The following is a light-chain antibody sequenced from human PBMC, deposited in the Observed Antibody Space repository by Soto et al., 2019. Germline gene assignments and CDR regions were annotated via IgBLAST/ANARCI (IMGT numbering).Light chain of an antibody. CDR1: QSISFY. CDR2: AAS. Sequence: DIQMTQSPSSLYASVGDRVSVTWRASQSISFYLNWYQQKPGKAHKVLIYAASNLQSGVPSRFSGSGSGTDFTLTISSLQPEDFATYYCQQSYSMPITFGQGTRLEIK. CDR3: QQSYSMPIT. J-gene: IGKJ5*01. V-gene: IGKV1-39*01.